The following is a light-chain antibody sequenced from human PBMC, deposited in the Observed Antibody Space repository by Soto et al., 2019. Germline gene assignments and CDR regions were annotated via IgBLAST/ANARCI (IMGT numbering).Light chain of an antibody. V-gene: IGKV3-11*01. J-gene: IGKJ5*01. CDR3: QQRSNWGIT. CDR2: DAS. Sequence: IVVTHSPAILSLSPGDRATLSCRASQSVNTFLAWYQQTPGKTPRLLIYDASNRATGIPPRFSGSGSGTDFTLTISSLEPEDFVVYYCQQRSNWGITFGQGTRLEIK. CDR1: QSVNTF.